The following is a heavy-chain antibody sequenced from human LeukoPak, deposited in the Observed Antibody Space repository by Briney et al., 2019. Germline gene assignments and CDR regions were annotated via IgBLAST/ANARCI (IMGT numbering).Heavy chain of an antibody. CDR1: GGTFSSYA. D-gene: IGHD5-18*01. J-gene: IGHJ4*02. CDR2: IIPIFGIA. CDR3: ARVNTTDTAMVTGVFDY. V-gene: IGHV1-69*04. Sequence: ASVKVSCKASGGTFSSYAISWVRQAPGQGLEWMRRIIPIFGIANYAQKFQGRVTITADKSTSTAYMELSSLRSEDTAVYYCARVNTTDTAMVTGVFDYWGQGTLVTVSS.